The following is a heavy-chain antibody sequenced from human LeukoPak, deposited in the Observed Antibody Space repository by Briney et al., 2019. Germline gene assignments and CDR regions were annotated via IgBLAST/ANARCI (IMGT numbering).Heavy chain of an antibody. D-gene: IGHD5-24*01. CDR2: INHSGST. J-gene: IGHJ5*02. CDR1: GGSFSGYY. CDR3: ARGGMSTVGPNWFDP. Sequence: PSETLSLTCAVYGGSFSGYYWSWIRQPPGKGLEWIGEINHSGSTNYNPSLKSRVTISVDTSKNQFSLKLSSVTAADTAVYYCARGGMSTVGPNWFDPWGQGTLVTVSS. V-gene: IGHV4-34*01.